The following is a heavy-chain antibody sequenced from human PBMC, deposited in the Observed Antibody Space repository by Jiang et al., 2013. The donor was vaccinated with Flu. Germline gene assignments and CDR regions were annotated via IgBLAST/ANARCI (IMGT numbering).Heavy chain of an antibody. Sequence: KASGYTFTNYAMSWVRQAPGQGLEWMGWINTNTGKPTFAQGFTGRFVFSLDTSVSTAYLQISSLEAEDTAVYYCARDRRACTGDTCYTDFDYWGQGTLVTVSS. CDR2: INTNTGKP. CDR1: GYTFTNYA. CDR3: ARDRRACTGDTCYTDFDY. V-gene: IGHV7-4-1*02. J-gene: IGHJ4*02. D-gene: IGHD2-8*02.